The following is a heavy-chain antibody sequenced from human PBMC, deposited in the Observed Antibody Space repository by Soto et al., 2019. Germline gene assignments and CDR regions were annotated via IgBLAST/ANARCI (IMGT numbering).Heavy chain of an antibody. CDR2: IYSGGST. CDR1: GFTASNKQ. J-gene: IGHJ6*03. CDR3: ARGGTYYDFWSGSTYYYYMDV. D-gene: IGHD3-3*01. Sequence: GGALKPSLAAPGFTASNKQISGGPPAPGKGGEGVSVIYSGGSTYYADSVKGRFTISRHNSKNTLYLQMNSLRAEDTAVYYCARGGTYYDFWSGSTYYYYMDVWGKGTTVTVSS. V-gene: IGHV3-53*04.